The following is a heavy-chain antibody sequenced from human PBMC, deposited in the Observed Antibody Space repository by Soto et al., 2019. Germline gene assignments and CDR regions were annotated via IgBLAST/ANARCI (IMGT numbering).Heavy chain of an antibody. CDR1: GGSISGEGYY. V-gene: IGHV4-31*03. CDR3: ARAWTATAGWANWFDR. J-gene: IGHJ5*02. CDR2: IHYSGST. D-gene: IGHD6-13*01. Sequence: QVQLQESGPGLVEPSQTLSLTCTVSGGSISGEGYYWSWIRQYSGGGLEWIGYIHYSGSTYYNPSLKSRVIISVDTSKTQFLLNLSSVTAADTAVYYCARAWTATAGWANWFDRWGQGTLVTVSS.